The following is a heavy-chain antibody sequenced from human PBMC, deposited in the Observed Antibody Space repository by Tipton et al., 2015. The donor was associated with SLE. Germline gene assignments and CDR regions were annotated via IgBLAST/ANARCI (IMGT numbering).Heavy chain of an antibody. D-gene: IGHD2-2*02. V-gene: IGHV3-30*02. J-gene: IGHJ6*02. Sequence: SGAEVKKPGSSVKVSCAASGFTFSSYGMHWVRQAPGKGLEWVAFIRYDGSNKYYADSVKGRFTISRDNSKNTLYLQMNSLRAEDTAVYYCARADMDIVVVPAAILPYYYYGMDVWGQGTTVTVSS. CDR3: ARADMDIVVVPAAILPYYYYGMDV. CDR2: IRYDGSNK. CDR1: GFTFSSYG.